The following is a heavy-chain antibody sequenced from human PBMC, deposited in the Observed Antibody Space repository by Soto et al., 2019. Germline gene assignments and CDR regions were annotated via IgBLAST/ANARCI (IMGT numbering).Heavy chain of an antibody. Sequence: ASVKVSCKASGGTFSSYAISWVRQAPGQGLEWMGGIIPIFGTANYAQKFQGRVTITADESTSTAYMELSSLRSEDTAVHYCARVGATLGHAFDIWRQRTLVTVSS. J-gene: IGHJ3*02. D-gene: IGHD1-26*01. CDR2: IIPIFGTA. CDR1: GGTFSSYA. V-gene: IGHV1-69*13. CDR3: ARVGATLGHAFDI.